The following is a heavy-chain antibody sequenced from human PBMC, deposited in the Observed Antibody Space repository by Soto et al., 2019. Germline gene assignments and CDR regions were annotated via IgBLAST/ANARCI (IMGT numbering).Heavy chain of an antibody. V-gene: IGHV3-53*02. CDR3: ARNKPGNYGMDV. J-gene: IGHJ6*02. CDR2: IYSGDST. D-gene: IGHD3-10*01. CDR1: GFIISSNN. Sequence: EVQLEDTGGGLIQPGGSLRLSCAASGFIISSNNMNWVCQAPGKGLEWVSIIYSGDSTSYAGSVKGRFTISRDNSKNTVFLQMNSLRAEDTAVYYCARNKPGNYGMDVWGRGTTVTVSS.